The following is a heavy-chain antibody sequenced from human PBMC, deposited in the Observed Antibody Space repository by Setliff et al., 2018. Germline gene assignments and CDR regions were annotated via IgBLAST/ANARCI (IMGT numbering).Heavy chain of an antibody. Sequence: SGPTLVNPTQTLTLTCTFSGFSLSTSGVGVGWIRQPPGKALEWLALIYWDDDKRYSPSLKSRLTITKDTSKNQVVLTMTNMDPVDTATYYCAHSTDYYDSSGYYSTFDYWGQGTLVTVSS. V-gene: IGHV2-5*02. CDR2: IYWDDDK. CDR3: AHSTDYYDSSGYYSTFDY. J-gene: IGHJ4*02. CDR1: GFSLSTSGVG. D-gene: IGHD3-22*01.